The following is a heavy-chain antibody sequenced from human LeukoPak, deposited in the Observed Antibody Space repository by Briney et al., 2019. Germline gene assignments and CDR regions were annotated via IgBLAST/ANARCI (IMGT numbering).Heavy chain of an antibody. V-gene: IGHV4-39*07. D-gene: IGHD3-9*01. CDR2: INYSGTT. Sequence: SETLSLTCSVSGGSVSSSSYYWGWIRAPPGKGLEWIGSINYSGTTYYHPSLKSRVTISIDTSKNQFSLKLSSVTAADTALYFCARNVLRYFDWGLDVLDFWGQGIMVTVSS. CDR3: ARNVLRYFDWGLDVLDF. CDR1: GGSVSSSSYY. J-gene: IGHJ3*01.